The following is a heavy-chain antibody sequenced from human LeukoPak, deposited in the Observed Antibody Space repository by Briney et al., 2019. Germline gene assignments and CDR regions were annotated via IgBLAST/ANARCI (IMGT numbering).Heavy chain of an antibody. D-gene: IGHD4-17*01. CDR2: IYHSGST. V-gene: IGHV4-59*01. CDR1: GASIRNYY. CDR3: ARGGMTTILDY. Sequence: SETLSLTCTVSGASIRNYYWSWIRQPPGKGLEWIGYIYHSGSTTYHPSLKSQVTISVDTSKSQFSLKLSSVTAADTAMYYYARGGMTTILDYWGRGTLVTVSS. J-gene: IGHJ4*02.